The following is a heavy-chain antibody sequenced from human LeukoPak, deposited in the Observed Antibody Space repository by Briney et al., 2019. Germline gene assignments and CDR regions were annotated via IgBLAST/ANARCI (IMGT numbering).Heavy chain of an antibody. V-gene: IGHV3-23*01. J-gene: IGHJ4*02. D-gene: IGHD3-3*01. CDR2: ISGSGGST. CDR1: GFTFSSYA. CDR3: AKDVRGLYYDFWSGPKPFDY. Sequence: GGSLRLSCAASGFTFSSYAMSWVRQAPGEVLEWVSAISGSGGSTYYADSVKGRFTISRDNSKNTLYLQMNSLRAEDTAVYYCAKDVRGLYYDFWSGPKPFDYWGQGTLVTVSS.